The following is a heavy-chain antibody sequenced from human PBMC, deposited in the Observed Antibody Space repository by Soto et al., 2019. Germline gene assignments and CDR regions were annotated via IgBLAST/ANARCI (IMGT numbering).Heavy chain of an antibody. V-gene: IGHV4-59*08. CDR3: ASAICSSTSCYNDY. CDR2: IYYSGST. J-gene: IGHJ4*02. CDR1: GGSISSYY. D-gene: IGHD2-2*01. Sequence: SETLSLTCTVSGGSISSYYWSWIRQPPGKGLEWIGYIYYSGSTNYNPSLKSRVTISVDTSKNQFSLKLSSVTAADTAVYYCASAICSSTSCYNDYWGQGTLVTVSS.